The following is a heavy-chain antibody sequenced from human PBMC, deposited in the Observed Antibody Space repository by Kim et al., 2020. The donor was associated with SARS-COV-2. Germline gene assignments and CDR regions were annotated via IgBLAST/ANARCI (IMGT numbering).Heavy chain of an antibody. CDR3: AKEIGRDGYKDL. CDR2: IWYDGSNK. CDR1: GFTFSSYG. D-gene: IGHD5-12*01. Sequence: GGSLRLSCAASGFTFSSYGMHWVRQAPGKGLEWVAVIWYDGSNKYYADSVKGRFTISRDNSKNTLYLQMNSLRAEDTAVYYCAKEIGRDGYKDLWGQGTMVTVSS. V-gene: IGHV3-33*06. J-gene: IGHJ3*01.